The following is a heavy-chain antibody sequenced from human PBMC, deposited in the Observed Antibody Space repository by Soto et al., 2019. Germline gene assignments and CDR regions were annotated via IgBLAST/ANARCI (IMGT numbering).Heavy chain of an antibody. CDR3: ARARGPRRPLDY. D-gene: IGHD5-12*01. V-gene: IGHV1-69*06. J-gene: IGHJ4*02. CDR2: IIPIFGTA. CDR1: GGTFSSYA. Sequence: RASVKVSCKASGGTFSSYAISRVRQAPGQGLEWMGGIIPIFGTANYAQKFQGRVTITADKSTSTAYMELSSLRSEDTAVYYCARARGPRRPLDYWGQGTLVTVSS.